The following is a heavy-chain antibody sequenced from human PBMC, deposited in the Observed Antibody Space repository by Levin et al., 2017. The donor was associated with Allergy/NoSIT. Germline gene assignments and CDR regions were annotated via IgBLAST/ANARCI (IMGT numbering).Heavy chain of an antibody. CDR3: AKLLTGFYYGMNV. D-gene: IGHD3-9*01. V-gene: IGHV1-24*01. CDR2: IDPEDAEI. Sequence: ASVKVSCKISGYTLSEVAMHWVRKAPGKGLEGRGGIDPEDAEIIYAQKFQGRGTMTEDTTTDTAYMELSSLTSEDRAVYYCAKLLTGFYYGMNVWGPGTTVTVSS. J-gene: IGHJ6*02. CDR1: GYTLSEVA.